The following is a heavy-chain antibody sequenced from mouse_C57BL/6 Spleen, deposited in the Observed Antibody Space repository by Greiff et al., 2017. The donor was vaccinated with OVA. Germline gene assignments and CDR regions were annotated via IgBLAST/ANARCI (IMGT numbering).Heavy chain of an antibody. V-gene: IGHV1-42*01. J-gene: IGHJ4*01. D-gene: IGHD1-1*01. CDR3: AVYYYGSSYGAMDY. CDR2: INPSTGGT. Sequence: VQLKESGPELVKPGASVKISCKASGYSFTGYYMNWVKQSPEKSLEWIGEINPSTGGTTYNQKFKAKATLTVDKSSSTAYMQLKSLTSEDSAVYYCAVYYYGSSYGAMDYWGQGTSVTVSS. CDR1: GYSFTGYY.